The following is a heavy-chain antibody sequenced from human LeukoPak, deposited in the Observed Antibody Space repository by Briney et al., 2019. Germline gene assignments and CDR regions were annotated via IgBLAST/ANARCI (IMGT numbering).Heavy chain of an antibody. Sequence: PSETLSLTCTVSGGSINSYYWSWIRQPPGKGLEWIGYIYHSGSTNYNPSLKSRVTISVDTSKNQFSLKLSSVTAADTAVYYCARQGLRFSLSGFWFDPWGQGTLVTVSS. CDR1: GGSINSYY. J-gene: IGHJ5*02. CDR3: ARQGLRFSLSGFWFDP. V-gene: IGHV4-59*08. D-gene: IGHD3-3*01. CDR2: IYHSGST.